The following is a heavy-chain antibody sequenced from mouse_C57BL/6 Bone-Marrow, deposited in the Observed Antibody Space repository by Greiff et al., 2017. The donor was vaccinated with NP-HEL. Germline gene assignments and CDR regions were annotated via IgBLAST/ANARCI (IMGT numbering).Heavy chain of an antibody. CDR3: TRLRFDY. D-gene: IGHD2-2*01. CDR1: GFNIKDDY. Sequence: VQLQQSGAELVRPGASVKLSCTASGFNIKDDYMHWVKQRPEQGLEWIGWIDPENGDTESASKFQGKATITADTSSNTAYLQLSSLTSEDTAVYYWTRLRFDYWGQGTTLTVSS. V-gene: IGHV14-4*01. CDR2: IDPENGDT. J-gene: IGHJ2*01.